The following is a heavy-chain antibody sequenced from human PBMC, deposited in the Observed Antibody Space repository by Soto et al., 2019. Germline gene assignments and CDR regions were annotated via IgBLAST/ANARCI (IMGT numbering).Heavy chain of an antibody. Sequence: QVQLVQSGAEVKKPGASVKVSCKASGYTFTSYGISWVQQAPGQGLEWMGWISAYNGNTNYAQKLQGRVTMTTDTSTSTAYMELRSLRSDDTAVYYCAREGYSSSWLTYYYYGMDVWGQGTTVTVSS. V-gene: IGHV1-18*04. J-gene: IGHJ6*02. CDR2: ISAYNGNT. CDR1: GYTFTSYG. D-gene: IGHD6-13*01. CDR3: AREGYSSSWLTYYYYGMDV.